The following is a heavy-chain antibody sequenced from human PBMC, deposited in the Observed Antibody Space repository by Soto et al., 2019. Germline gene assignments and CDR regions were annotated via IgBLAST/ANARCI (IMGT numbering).Heavy chain of an antibody. CDR3: AKGSGYSYGPGDY. Sequence: GGSLSRSCAASGLTFSSYGMHWVRQAPGEGLEWVAVISYDGSDRYYADSVKGRFTISRYNSKNTLYLQMNSLRAEDTAVYYCAKGSGYSYGPGDYWGQGTLVTVSS. J-gene: IGHJ4*02. CDR1: GLTFSSYG. CDR2: ISYDGSDR. D-gene: IGHD5-18*01. V-gene: IGHV3-30*18.